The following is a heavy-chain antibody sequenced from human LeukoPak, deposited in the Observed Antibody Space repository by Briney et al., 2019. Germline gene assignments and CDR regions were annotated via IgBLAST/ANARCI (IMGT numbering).Heavy chain of an antibody. CDR3: VRGNPIDF. D-gene: IGHD1-14*01. J-gene: IGHJ4*02. CDR2: INADGTST. V-gene: IGHV3-74*01. CDR1: GFTFNSYW. Sequence: GGSLSLSCAASGFTFNSYWMHWLPQVPGQGLVWVLRINADGTSTYYADSEKGRFNIYRDNAKNTLFLQMNSLRGEDMAVYYCVRGNPIDFWGQGTLVTVSS.